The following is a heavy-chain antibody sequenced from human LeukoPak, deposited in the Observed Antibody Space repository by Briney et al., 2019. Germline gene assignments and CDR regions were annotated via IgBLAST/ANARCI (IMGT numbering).Heavy chain of an antibody. CDR2: FDPEDGEI. Sequence: ASVKVSCKVSGYTLTELSMHWVRQAPGRGLEWMGGFDPEDGEIIYAQKFQGRVTMTEDTSTDTAYMELSSLRSEDTAVYYCATGRYSSPQLIPFDYWGQGTLVTVSS. V-gene: IGHV1-24*01. J-gene: IGHJ4*02. D-gene: IGHD6-13*01. CDR1: GYTLTELS. CDR3: ATGRYSSPQLIPFDY.